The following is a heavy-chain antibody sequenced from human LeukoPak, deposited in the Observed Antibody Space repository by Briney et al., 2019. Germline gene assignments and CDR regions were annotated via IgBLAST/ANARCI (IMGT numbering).Heavy chain of an antibody. J-gene: IGHJ6*03. D-gene: IGHD5-18*01. Sequence: PGGSLRLSCAASGFIFSSYWMHWFRQGPGKGLVWVSRISTDGSSTTYADSVKGRFTISRDNAKNTLYLQMNSLRAEDTAVYSCAKDNSHYYYYYMDVWGKGTTVTVSS. CDR2: ISTDGSST. V-gene: IGHV3-74*03. CDR1: GFIFSSYW. CDR3: AKDNSHYYYYYMDV.